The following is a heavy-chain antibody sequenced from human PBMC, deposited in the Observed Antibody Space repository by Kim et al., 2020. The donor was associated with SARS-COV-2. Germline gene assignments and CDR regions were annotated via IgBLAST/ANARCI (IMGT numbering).Heavy chain of an antibody. J-gene: IGHJ5*02. CDR2: IYSGGTT. CDR3: ARSLDWNYA. D-gene: IGHD1-7*01. Sequence: GVSLRLSCAASGFTVSNNQMNWVRQAPGKGLEWVSIIYSGGTTKYADSVKGRFTISRDNSRNTLHLQMNSLRVDDTAVYYCARSLDWNYAWGQGTLVTVSS. V-gene: IGHV3-66*01. CDR1: GFTVSNNQ.